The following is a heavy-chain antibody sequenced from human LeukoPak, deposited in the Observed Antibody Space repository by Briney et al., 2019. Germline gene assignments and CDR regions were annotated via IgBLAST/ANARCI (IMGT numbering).Heavy chain of an antibody. D-gene: IGHD5-18*01. Sequence: PGGSLRLSCAASGFTFSTYSMNWVRQAPGKGLEWVSYISSSSAIYYADSVKGRFTISRDNAKNSLYLQMNSLRDEDTAAYYCARGIQLWSYYYYGVDVWGQGTTVTVSS. V-gene: IGHV3-48*02. CDR3: ARGIQLWSYYYYGVDV. J-gene: IGHJ6*02. CDR1: GFTFSTYS. CDR2: ISSSSAI.